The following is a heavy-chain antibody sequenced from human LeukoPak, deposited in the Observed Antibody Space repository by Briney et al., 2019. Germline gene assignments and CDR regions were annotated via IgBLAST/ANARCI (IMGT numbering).Heavy chain of an antibody. CDR2: IIPIFGTA. V-gene: IGHV1-69*13. CDR1: GGTFSSYA. D-gene: IGHD3-10*01. CDR3: ARDSRGVYNDSDY. J-gene: IGHJ4*02. Sequence: SVKVSCKASGGTFSSYAISWVRQAPGQGLEWMGGIIPIFGTANYAQKFQGRVTITADESTSTAYMELSSLRSEDTAVYYCARDSRGVYNDSDYWGQGTLVTVSP.